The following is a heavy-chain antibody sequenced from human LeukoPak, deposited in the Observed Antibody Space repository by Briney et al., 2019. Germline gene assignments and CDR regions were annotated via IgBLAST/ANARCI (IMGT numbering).Heavy chain of an antibody. CDR3: ARPGGSSHYDYIDF. D-gene: IGHD3-10*01. J-gene: IGHJ6*03. CDR1: GYSFTSYW. V-gene: IGHV5-51*01. CDR2: IYPDDSDT. Sequence: GESLKISCKGSGYSFTSYWIGWVRQMPGKGLEWMGIIYPDDSDTRYSPSFHGQVTISADKSISTPYLQRSSLTASDTAMYYCARPGGSSHYDYIDFWGKGTTVTASS.